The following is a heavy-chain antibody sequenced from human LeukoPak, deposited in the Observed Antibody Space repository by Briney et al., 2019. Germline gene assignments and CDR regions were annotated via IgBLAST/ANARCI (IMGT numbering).Heavy chain of an antibody. Sequence: SETLSLTCAVYGGSFSGYYWSWIRQPPGKGLEWIGEINHSGSTNYNPSLKSRVTISVDTSKNQFSLKLSSVTAADTAVYYCERVADYGMDVWGQGTTVTVSS. J-gene: IGHJ6*02. CDR1: GGSFSGYY. CDR2: INHSGST. V-gene: IGHV4-34*01. D-gene: IGHD6-19*01. CDR3: ERVADYGMDV.